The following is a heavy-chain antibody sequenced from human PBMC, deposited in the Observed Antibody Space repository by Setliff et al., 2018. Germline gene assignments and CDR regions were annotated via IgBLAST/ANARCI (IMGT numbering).Heavy chain of an antibody. J-gene: IGHJ4*02. Sequence: PSETLSLTCAVSGSAINSGHYWGWIRQSPGKGGLEWIGSFRPSGRTYYSPSLKSRVTMSIDKSNNQFSLKLTSVTAADTAVYYCAKGGGRYHSDSWGQGILVTVSS. CDR1: GSAINSGHY. CDR3: AKGGGRYHSDS. V-gene: IGHV4-38-2*01. CDR2: FRPSGRT. D-gene: IGHD1-1*01.